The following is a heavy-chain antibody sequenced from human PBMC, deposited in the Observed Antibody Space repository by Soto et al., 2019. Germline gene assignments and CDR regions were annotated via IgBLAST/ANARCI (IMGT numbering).Heavy chain of an antibody. Sequence: SVKVSCKASGGTFSSYALSWVRQAPGQGLEWMGGIIPIFGTANYAQKFQGRVTITADESTSTAYMELSSLRSEDTAGYYCARDRSSSSWYGRYYYYYGMDVWG. CDR2: IIPIFGTA. J-gene: IGHJ6*02. D-gene: IGHD6-13*01. V-gene: IGHV1-69*13. CDR1: GGTFSSYA. CDR3: ARDRSSSSWYGRYYYYYGMDV.